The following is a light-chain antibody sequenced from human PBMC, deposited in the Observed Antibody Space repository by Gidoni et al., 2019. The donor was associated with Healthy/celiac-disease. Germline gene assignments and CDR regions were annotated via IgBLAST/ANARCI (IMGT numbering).Light chain of an antibody. J-gene: IGKJ2*01. CDR1: QSLVHSDGSTY. Sequence: DVVMTQSPLSLPVTLGQPASISCRSSQSLVHSDGSTYLSWFQQRPGQSPRRLIYKVSNRDSGVPDRFSGSGSGTDFTLKISRVEAEDVGVYYCMQGTHWPLYTFGQXTKLEIK. V-gene: IGKV2-30*02. CDR2: KVS. CDR3: MQGTHWPLYT.